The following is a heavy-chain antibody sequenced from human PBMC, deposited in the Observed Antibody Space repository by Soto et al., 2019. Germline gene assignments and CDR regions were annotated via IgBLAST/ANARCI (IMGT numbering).Heavy chain of an antibody. J-gene: IGHJ6*02. CDR1: GGSMSSGTYY. V-gene: IGHV4-39*02. CDR3: RSSTSCYDDSCVDV. D-gene: IGHD2-2*01. Sequence: SETLSLTCAVSGGSMSSGTYYWGWIRQPPGKGLDWIGSIYYSGTTYYSPSLKSRVAISVDTSKKYFSLRLRSVTAADTAMYYCRSSTSCYDDSCVDVWGQGSMVTVSS. CDR2: IYYSGTT.